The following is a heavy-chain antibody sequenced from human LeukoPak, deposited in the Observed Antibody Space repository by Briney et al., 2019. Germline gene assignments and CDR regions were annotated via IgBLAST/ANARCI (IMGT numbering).Heavy chain of an antibody. D-gene: IGHD3-10*01. V-gene: IGHV4-34*01. Sequence: SETLSLTCAVYGGXFSGYFCSWIRQSPGKGQEWIGEINHSGSTNYDPSLKSRVTISVDTSRSQLSLKLSSVTAADTAVYYCKIYAYGGDAFDIWGQGTMVTVSS. CDR1: GGXFSGYF. CDR2: INHSGST. J-gene: IGHJ3*02. CDR3: KIYAYGGDAFDI.